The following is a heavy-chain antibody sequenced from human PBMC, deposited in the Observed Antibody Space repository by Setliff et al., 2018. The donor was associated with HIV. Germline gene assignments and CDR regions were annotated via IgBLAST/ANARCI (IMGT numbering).Heavy chain of an antibody. Sequence: ASVKVSCKSSGYNFDFHYVHWVRQAPGQGFEWLGVINPTAGSATLEQKFQGRLTLTRDASTETVYMELTSLRSGDTAVYYCASHAKTVDTGLFDYWGQGTQVTVSS. CDR1: GYNFDFHY. J-gene: IGHJ4*02. CDR2: INPTAGSA. D-gene: IGHD3-9*01. CDR3: ASHAKTVDTGLFDY. V-gene: IGHV1-46*02.